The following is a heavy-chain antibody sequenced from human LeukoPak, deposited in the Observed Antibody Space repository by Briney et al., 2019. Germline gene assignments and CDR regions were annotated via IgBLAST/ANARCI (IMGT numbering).Heavy chain of an antibody. Sequence: QSGGSLRLSCTASGFTFSDYGMHWVRQPPGKGLEWVAIIWYDGSNKKYEDSVKGRFTISRDNAKNSLYLQMNSLRADDTAVYYCARDKIVGPTTLDYWGQGTLVTVSS. CDR3: ARDKIVGPTTLDY. V-gene: IGHV3-33*01. D-gene: IGHD1-26*01. J-gene: IGHJ4*02. CDR2: IWYDGSNK. CDR1: GFTFSDYG.